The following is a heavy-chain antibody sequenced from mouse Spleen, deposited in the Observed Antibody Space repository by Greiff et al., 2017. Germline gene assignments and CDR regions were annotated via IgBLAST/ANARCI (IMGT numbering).Heavy chain of an antibody. CDR3: TRKWDLLYFDY. V-gene: IGHV6-6*01. CDR2: IRNKANNHAT. CDR1: GFTFSDAW. D-gene: IGHD1-3*01. J-gene: IGHJ2*01. Sequence: DVQLQESGGGLVQPGGSMKLSCAASGFTFSDAWMDWVRQSPEKGLEWVAEIRNKANNHATYYAESVKGRFTISRDDSKSSVYLQMNSLRAEDTGIYYCTRKWDLLYFDYWGQGTTLTVSS.